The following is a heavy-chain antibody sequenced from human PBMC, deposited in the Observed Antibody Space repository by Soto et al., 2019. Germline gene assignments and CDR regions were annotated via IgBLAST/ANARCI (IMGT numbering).Heavy chain of an antibody. CDR2: INPNGGGT. V-gene: IGHV1-2*02. CDR1: GYTFTAYY. Sequence: QVQPVQSGAEMKKPGASVKVSCESSGYTFTAYYIHWVRQAPGHGLEWMGWINPNGGGTKYAQKFQGRVTVTRDTSINTAYMELTRLTSDDTAVYYCARAVHTMVQGVRFRVDQWGQGSLVTISS. J-gene: IGHJ4*02. CDR3: ARAVHTMVQGVRFRVDQ. D-gene: IGHD3-10*01.